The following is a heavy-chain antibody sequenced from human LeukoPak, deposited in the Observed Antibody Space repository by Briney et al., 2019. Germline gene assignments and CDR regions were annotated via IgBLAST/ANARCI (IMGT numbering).Heavy chain of an antibody. CDR2: IKQNGSEK. J-gene: IGHJ4*02. CDR3: ARARGPAAADTIFGDY. CDR1: GFTFSSYW. D-gene: IGHD6-13*01. V-gene: IGHV3-7*01. Sequence: GGSLRLSCAASGFTFSSYWMSWVRQAPGKGLEWVANIKQNGSEKYYVGSVKGRFNISRDNAKNSLYLQMNTLRDEDTAVYYCARARGPAAADTIFGDYWGQGTLVTVSS.